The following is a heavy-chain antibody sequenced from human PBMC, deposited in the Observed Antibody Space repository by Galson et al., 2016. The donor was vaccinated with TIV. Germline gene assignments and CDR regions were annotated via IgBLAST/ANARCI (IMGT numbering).Heavy chain of an antibody. CDR3: ARRGNYLSDAFDI. CDR1: GFPFSSCS. Sequence: LRLSCAVSGFPFSSCSMNWVRQAPGKGLEWVSSISSTSNYRYYADSVKGRFTISRDNAEDSLYLQINSLRVEDTALYYCARRGNYLSDAFDIWGQGTMVTVSS. D-gene: IGHD1-7*01. J-gene: IGHJ3*02. V-gene: IGHV3-21*01. CDR2: ISSTSNYR.